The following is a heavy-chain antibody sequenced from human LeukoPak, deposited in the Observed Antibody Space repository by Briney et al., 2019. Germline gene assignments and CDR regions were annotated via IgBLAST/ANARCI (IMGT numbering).Heavy chain of an antibody. D-gene: IGHD1-26*01. V-gene: IGHV3-23*01. J-gene: IGHJ4*02. CDR2: ISGSGGST. CDR1: GFTFSSYA. CDR3: ARDSMGANDY. Sequence: QTGGSLRLSCAASGFTFSSYAMSWVRQAPGKGLEWVSAISGSGGSTYYADSVKGRFTISRDNAKNSLYLQMNSLRAEDTAVYYCARDSMGANDYWGQGTLVTVSS.